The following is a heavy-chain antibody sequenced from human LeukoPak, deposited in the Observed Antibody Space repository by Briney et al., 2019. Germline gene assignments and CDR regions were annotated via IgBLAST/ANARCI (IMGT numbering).Heavy chain of an antibody. D-gene: IGHD2-2*01. J-gene: IGHJ6*03. CDR2: INYNGGGT. CDR3: VRGGSRSYYNYYYYMDV. V-gene: IGHV3-20*01. CDR1: GFGFDEYG. Sequence: GGSLSLSCAASGFGFDEYGMSWVRQAPGKGLEWVSGINYNGGGTVYADSLKGRFTISRDNAKNSLYLQMNSLRAEDTALCHCVRGGSRSYYNYYYYMDVWGKGTTVTVSS.